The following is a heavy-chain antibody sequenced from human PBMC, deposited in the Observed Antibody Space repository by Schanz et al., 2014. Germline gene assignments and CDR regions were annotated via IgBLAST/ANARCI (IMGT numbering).Heavy chain of an antibody. J-gene: IGHJ3*02. D-gene: IGHD2-15*01. V-gene: IGHV1-18*04. CDR2: ISAYNGHT. CDR1: GYTFIDYY. CDR3: ARGGGPEDVFDI. Sequence: QVQLVQSGAEVKKPGASVKVSCKASGYTFIDYYMHWVRQAPGQGLEWMGWISAYNGHTDYAQKLQGRVTLTTDTSTSTAYMELRNLRSDDTAVYYCARGGGPEDVFDIWGQGTILTVSS.